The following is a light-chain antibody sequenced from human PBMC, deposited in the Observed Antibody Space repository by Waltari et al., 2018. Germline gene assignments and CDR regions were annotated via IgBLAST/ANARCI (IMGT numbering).Light chain of an antibody. J-gene: IGKJ4*02. CDR3: QQYDISPLT. V-gene: IGKV3-20*01. CDR1: QTIRTTY. Sequence: EIVLTQPPGPLSLSQGEAATPSCRTSQTIRTTYLAWYQHKPRQAPTLPIYCTFSRATGIADGFTGSGSGTDFSLTVSSLEPEDFATYYCQQYDISPLTFGGGTRVEIK. CDR2: CTF.